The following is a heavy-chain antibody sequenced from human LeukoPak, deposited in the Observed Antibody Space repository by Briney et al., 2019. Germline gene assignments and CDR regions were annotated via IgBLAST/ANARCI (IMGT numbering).Heavy chain of an antibody. V-gene: IGHV1-69*13. CDR2: IIPIFGTA. CDR1: GGTFSSYA. J-gene: IGHJ6*03. D-gene: IGHD3-16*01. CDR3: ARADYGSGSYGFYYYYMDV. Sequence: SVKVSCKASGGTFSSYAISWVRQAPGQGLEWMGGIIPIFGTANYAHKFQGRVTITADESTSTAYMELSSLRSEDTAVYYCARADYGSGSYGFYYYYMDVWGKGTTVTISS.